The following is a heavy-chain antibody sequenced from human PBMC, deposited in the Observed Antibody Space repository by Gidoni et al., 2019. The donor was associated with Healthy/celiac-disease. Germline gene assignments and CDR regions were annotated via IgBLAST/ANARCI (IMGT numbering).Heavy chain of an antibody. CDR3: ARDSYCTNGVCSTNDY. V-gene: IGHV3-21*01. CDR1: GFTLSSHS. D-gene: IGHD2-8*01. CDR2: ISSSSSYI. Sequence: EVQLVESGGGLVKPGGSLRLSCAASGFTLSSHSMNWVRQDPGKGLGWVSSISSSSSYIYYADSVKGRFTISRDNAKNSLYLQMNSLRAEHTAVYYCARDSYCTNGVCSTNDYWGQGTLVTVSS. J-gene: IGHJ4*02.